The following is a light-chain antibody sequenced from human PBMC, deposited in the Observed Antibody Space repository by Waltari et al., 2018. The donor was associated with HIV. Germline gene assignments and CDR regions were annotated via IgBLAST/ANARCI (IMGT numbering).Light chain of an antibody. J-gene: IGKJ1*01. Sequence: VLTQSPGTLFLSPGERVALSCRASQSVGSSDVAWYQQKRGQTPRLLMYGGSNRATGIPDRFSGSGSETDFTLTISRLEPEDCAVYYCHQYGTTPPTFGQGTQLEIK. CDR3: HQYGTTPPT. CDR1: QSVGSSD. CDR2: GGS. V-gene: IGKV3-20*01.